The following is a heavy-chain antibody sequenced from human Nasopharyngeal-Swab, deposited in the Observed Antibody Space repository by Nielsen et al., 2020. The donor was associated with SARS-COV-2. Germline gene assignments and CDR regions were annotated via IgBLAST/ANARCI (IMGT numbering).Heavy chain of an antibody. J-gene: IGHJ4*02. Sequence: SDTLSLTFTVSGGSISSSSYYWGWIRQPPGKGLEWIGSIYYSGSTYYNPSLKSRVTISVDTSKNQFSLKMSSVTAADTAVYYCARHESWWLVRGFRFDYWGQGTLVTVSS. CDR2: IYYSGST. CDR3: ARHESWWLVRGFRFDY. V-gene: IGHV4-39*01. CDR1: GGSISSSSYY. D-gene: IGHD6-19*01.